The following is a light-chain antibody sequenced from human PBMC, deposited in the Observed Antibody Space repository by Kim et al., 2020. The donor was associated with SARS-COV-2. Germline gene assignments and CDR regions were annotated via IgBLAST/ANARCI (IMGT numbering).Light chain of an antibody. Sequence: GQSITMSCTGTSRDVGGYNYVSWYQQYPGKAPKLILYDVSQRPSGVSHRFSGSKSGNTASLTISGLQAEDEADYYCDSYTTSNTWVFGGGTQLTVL. J-gene: IGLJ3*02. CDR3: DSYTTSNTWV. CDR2: DVS. CDR1: SRDVGGYNY. V-gene: IGLV2-14*03.